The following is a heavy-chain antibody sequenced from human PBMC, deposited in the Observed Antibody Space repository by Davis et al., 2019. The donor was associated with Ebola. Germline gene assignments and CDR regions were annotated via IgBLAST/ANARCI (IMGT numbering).Heavy chain of an antibody. CDR3: ATCGFCVSSSGIDY. J-gene: IGHJ4*02. CDR1: GFDFKVYA. Sequence: PGGSLRLSCAASGFDFKVYAMSWVRQGPGQGLEWVAGISGAGYNTYHADSVKGRFTISRDNSKNTLYLQMNSLSADDTAVYYCATCGFCVSSSGIDYRGQGTLVTVSS. D-gene: IGHD6-19*01. CDR2: ISGAGYNT. V-gene: IGHV3-23*01.